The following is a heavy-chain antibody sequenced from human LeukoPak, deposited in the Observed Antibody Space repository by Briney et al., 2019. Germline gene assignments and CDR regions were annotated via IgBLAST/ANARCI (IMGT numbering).Heavy chain of an antibody. J-gene: IGHJ6*03. CDR2: TYYRSKWYN. Sequence: SQTLSLTCAISGDSVPSNSAAWNWIRQSPSRGLEWLGRTYYRSKWYNDYAVSVKSRITINPDTSKNQFSLQLNSVTPEDTAVYYCARLQWLVNPDYYYYYMDVWGKGTTVTVSS. CDR1: GDSVPSNSAA. D-gene: IGHD6-19*01. V-gene: IGHV6-1*01. CDR3: ARLQWLVNPDYYYYYMDV.